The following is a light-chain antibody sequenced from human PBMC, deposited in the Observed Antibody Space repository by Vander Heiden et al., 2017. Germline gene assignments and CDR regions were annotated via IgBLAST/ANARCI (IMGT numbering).Light chain of an antibody. CDR3: QQYGSSPPT. CDR1: QSVSSSH. V-gene: IGKV3-20*01. J-gene: IGKJ2*01. CDR2: GAS. Sequence: ELVLTQSPGTLSLSPGERATLPCRASQSVSSSHLAWDQQRPGQAPRLLIYGASSRATGIPDRFSGSGSGTDFTLTISRLEPEEFAVDYCQQYGSSPPTFGQGTKLEIK.